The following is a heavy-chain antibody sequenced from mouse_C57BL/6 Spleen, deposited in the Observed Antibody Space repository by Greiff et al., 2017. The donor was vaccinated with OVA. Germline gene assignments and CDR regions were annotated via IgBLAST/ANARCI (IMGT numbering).Heavy chain of an antibody. CDR3: AREGDYYGSYGEGAMDY. Sequence: EVQLQESGPGMVKPSQSLSLSCTATGYSITSGYVWHWIRHSPGDLLEWMDFIRYSGSTYYTQSLKSRISITHDTSKNHFFLKLNSVTTEDTATYDCAREGDYYGSYGEGAMDYWGQGTSVTVSS. CDR1: GYSITSGYV. V-gene: IGHV3-1*01. CDR2: IRYSGST. D-gene: IGHD2-1*01. J-gene: IGHJ4*01.